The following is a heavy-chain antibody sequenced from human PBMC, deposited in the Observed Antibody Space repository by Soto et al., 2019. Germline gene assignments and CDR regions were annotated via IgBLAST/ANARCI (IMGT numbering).Heavy chain of an antibody. V-gene: IGHV1-46*01. CDR3: ARDLVILSSSSSSDAFDY. Sequence: ASVKVSCKASGYTFTSYYMHWVRQAPGQGLEWMGIINPSGGSTSYAQKFQGRVTMTRDTSTSTAYMELRSLRSDDTAVYYCARDLVILSSSSSSDAFDYWGQGTLVTVSS. J-gene: IGHJ4*02. CDR2: INPSGGST. CDR1: GYTFTSYY. D-gene: IGHD6-6*01.